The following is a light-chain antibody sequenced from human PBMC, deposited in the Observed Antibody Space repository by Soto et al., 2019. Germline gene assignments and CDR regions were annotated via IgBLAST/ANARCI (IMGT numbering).Light chain of an antibody. CDR1: SGHSSYI. J-gene: IGLJ3*02. V-gene: IGLV4-60*02. Sequence: QPVLTQSSSASASLGSSVKLTCTLSSGHSSYIIAWHQQQPGKAPRYLMKLEGSGSYNKGSGVPDRFSGSSSGADPYLTISNLQFEDEADYYCETWDSNTHVFGGGTKLTVL. CDR3: ETWDSNTHV. CDR2: LEGSGSY.